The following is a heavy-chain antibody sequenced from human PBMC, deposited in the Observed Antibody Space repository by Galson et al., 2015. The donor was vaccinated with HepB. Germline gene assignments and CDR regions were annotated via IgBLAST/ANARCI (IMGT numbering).Heavy chain of an antibody. D-gene: IGHD2-15*01. Sequence: SVKVSCKASGGTFSSYAISWVRQAPGQGLEWMGGIIPIFGTANYAQKFQGRVTITADESTSTAYMELSSLRSDDTAVYYCARVPRGCSWFDPWGQGTLVTVSS. J-gene: IGHJ5*02. CDR1: GGTFSSYA. CDR3: ARVPRGCSWFDP. CDR2: IIPIFGTA. V-gene: IGHV1-69*13.